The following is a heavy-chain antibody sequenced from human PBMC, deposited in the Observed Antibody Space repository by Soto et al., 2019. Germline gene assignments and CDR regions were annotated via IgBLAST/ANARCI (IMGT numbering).Heavy chain of an antibody. Sequence: PGGSLRLSCAASGFTFSSYAMTWVRQAPGKGLEWVSGVSGSAGSIYYAVSVKGRFTILRENSKNTVSLLMKGLRAEDTAVYYCAKEVGLDFWSGSPDWGQGTQVTVSS. J-gene: IGHJ4*02. CDR3: AKEVGLDFWSGSPD. CDR1: GFTFSSYA. CDR2: VSGSAGSI. V-gene: IGHV3-23*01. D-gene: IGHD3-3*01.